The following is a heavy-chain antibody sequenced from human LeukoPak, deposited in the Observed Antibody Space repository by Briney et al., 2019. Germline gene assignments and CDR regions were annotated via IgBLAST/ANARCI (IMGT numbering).Heavy chain of an antibody. J-gene: IGHJ3*02. CDR2: IYYSGST. CDR3: AGDSGYYALDI. CDR1: GGSISSYY. Sequence: SETLSLTCTVSGGSISSYYWSWIRQPPGKGLEWIGYIYYSGSTNYNPSLKSRVTISVDTSKNQFSLKLSSVTAADTAVYYCAGDSGYYALDIWGQGTMVTVSS. V-gene: IGHV4-59*01. D-gene: IGHD5-12*01.